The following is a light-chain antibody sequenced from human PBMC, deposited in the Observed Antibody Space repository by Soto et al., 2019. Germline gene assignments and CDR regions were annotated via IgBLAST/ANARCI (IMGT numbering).Light chain of an antibody. CDR1: QSLGRY. V-gene: IGKV3-15*01. CDR2: GAS. J-gene: IGKJ4*01. CDR3: QQCKDWPLT. Sequence: EIVMTQSPDTLSLSPGESATLSCRASQSLGRYLAWYQQKPGQAPRLLIYGASTRATGIPARFSGSGSGTEFTLTISSLQSEDFAVYYCQQCKDWPLTFGGGTKVDIK.